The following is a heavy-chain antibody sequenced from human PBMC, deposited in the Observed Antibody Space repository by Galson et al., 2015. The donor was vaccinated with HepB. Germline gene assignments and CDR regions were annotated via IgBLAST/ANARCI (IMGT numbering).Heavy chain of an antibody. J-gene: IGHJ6*02. D-gene: IGHD3-16*02. CDR1: GFSLRTSGMC. Sequence: PALVKPTQTLTLTCTFSGFSLRTSGMCVSWIRQPPGKALEWLSRIDWDDDEYYTTSLKTRLTISKDTSKNQVVLTMTNMDPVYTATCYCARIRAYYDYVWGSYRPGFGMDVWGQGTTVTVSS. CDR3: ARIRAYYDYVWGSYRPGFGMDV. CDR2: IDWDDDE. V-gene: IGHV2-70*11.